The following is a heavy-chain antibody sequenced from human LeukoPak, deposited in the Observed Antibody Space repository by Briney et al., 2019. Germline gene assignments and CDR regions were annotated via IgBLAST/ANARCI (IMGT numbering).Heavy chain of an antibody. CDR1: GDSISSGDYY. V-gene: IGHV4-61*02. CDR2: ISSSGST. J-gene: IGHJ6*03. Sequence: TLSLTCTVSGDSISSGDYYWSWIRQPAGKGLEWIGRISSSGSTNYNPSLKSRVTISVDTSKNQFSLKLSSVTAADTAVYYCARVTYYYDSSGYSPGYYYYYYMDVWGKGTTVTISS. D-gene: IGHD3-22*01. CDR3: ARVTYYYDSSGYSPGYYYYYYMDV.